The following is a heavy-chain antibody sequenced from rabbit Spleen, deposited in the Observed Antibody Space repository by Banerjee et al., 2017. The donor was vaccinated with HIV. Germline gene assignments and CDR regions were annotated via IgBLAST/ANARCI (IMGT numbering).Heavy chain of an antibody. CDR1: GFSFSSSHY. CDR2: IYAGSSGST. CDR3: ARNYVNAFDP. V-gene: IGHV1S40*01. D-gene: IGHD1-1*01. J-gene: IGHJ2*01. Sequence: QSLEESGGDLVKPGASLTLTCTASGFSFSSSHYMCWVRQAPGKGLEWIACIYAGSSGSTYYATWAKGRFTVSKTSSTTVTLQMTSLTVADTATYFCARNYVNAFDPWGPGTLVTVS.